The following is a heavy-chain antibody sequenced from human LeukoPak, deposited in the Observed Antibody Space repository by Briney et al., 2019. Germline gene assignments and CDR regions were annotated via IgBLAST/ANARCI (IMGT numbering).Heavy chain of an antibody. CDR2: IIPLLGIT. CDR1: GGTFNKYA. Sequence: SVKVSCKASGGTFNKYAFSWVRLAPGQGLEWRGRIIPLLGITNYAQKFQARLTLTADKSTRAVYMEVGSLRSDDTAIYYCARDRGYCERNSCYINGDFDLWGLGTLVSVSS. CDR3: ARDRGYCERNSCYINGDFDL. V-gene: IGHV1-69*04. D-gene: IGHD2-2*01. J-gene: IGHJ4*02.